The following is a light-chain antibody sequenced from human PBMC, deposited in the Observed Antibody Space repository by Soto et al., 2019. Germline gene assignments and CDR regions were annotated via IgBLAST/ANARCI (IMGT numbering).Light chain of an antibody. Sequence: DIQMTQSPSSLSASVGDRVTITCRASQSISSYLNWYQQKPGKAPKLLIYAASSLQSEVPSRFSGSGSGTDFTLTISSLQPEEFATYYCQQSYSTPYTFGEGTKLEIK. CDR1: QSISSY. CDR2: AAS. J-gene: IGKJ2*01. V-gene: IGKV1-39*01. CDR3: QQSYSTPYT.